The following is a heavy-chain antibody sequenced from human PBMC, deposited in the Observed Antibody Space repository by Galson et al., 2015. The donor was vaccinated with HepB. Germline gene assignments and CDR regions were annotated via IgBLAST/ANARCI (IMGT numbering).Heavy chain of an antibody. V-gene: IGHV1-69*13. Sequence: SVKVSCKASGGTFSSYAISWVRQAPGQGLEWMGGIIPIFGTANYAQKFQGRVTITADESTSTAYMELSSLRSEDTAVYYCARHRGYCSSTSCYPYWYFDLWGRGTLVTVSS. J-gene: IGHJ2*01. CDR2: IIPIFGTA. CDR1: GGTFSSYA. CDR3: ARHRGYCSSTSCYPYWYFDL. D-gene: IGHD2-2*01.